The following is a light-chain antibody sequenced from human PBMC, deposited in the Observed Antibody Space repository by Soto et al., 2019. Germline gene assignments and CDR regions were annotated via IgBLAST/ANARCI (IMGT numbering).Light chain of an antibody. CDR3: QQRSNWPRT. CDR1: PSIXNF. J-gene: IGKJ1*01. Sequence: DIVLTQCPATLSLSPGERATLSCRASPSIXNFLDWDQQKPGQAPRILXDGASTRATGSPARFSGSGSGTDFTLPISSIDPEDFAVYYCQQRSNWPRTFGQGTKVDIK. V-gene: IGKV3-11*01. CDR2: GAS.